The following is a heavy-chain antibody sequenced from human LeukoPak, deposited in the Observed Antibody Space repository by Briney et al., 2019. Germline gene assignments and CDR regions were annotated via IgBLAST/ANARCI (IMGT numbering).Heavy chain of an antibody. D-gene: IGHD2-8*02. V-gene: IGHV3-23*01. J-gene: IGHJ4*02. CDR3: AKPRTTGLGWAQFDY. CDR2: FDGNGPNT. Sequence: GGSLRLSCAASGFTFSSFAMTWVRQAPGKGLEWVSGFDGNGPNTYYADSVKGRWTISGDNSRNTLYLEVNSLRPEDTAIYYCAKPRTTGLGWAQFDYRGQGSLVTVSS. CDR1: GFTFSSFA.